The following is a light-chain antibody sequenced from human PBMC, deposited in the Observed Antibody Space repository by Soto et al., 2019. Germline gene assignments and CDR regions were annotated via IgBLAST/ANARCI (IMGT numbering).Light chain of an antibody. CDR1: SSDVGDYDF. J-gene: IGLJ1*01. CDR2: DVS. V-gene: IGLV2-14*03. CDR3: SSSTFSSPYV. Sequence: QSVLTQPASVSGSPGQSITISCTGTSSDVGDYDFVSWYQQHPGKAPKLMIYDVSNRPSGVSNRFSASKSGNTASLTISGLQAEDEADYYCSSSTFSSPYVFGTGTKVTVL.